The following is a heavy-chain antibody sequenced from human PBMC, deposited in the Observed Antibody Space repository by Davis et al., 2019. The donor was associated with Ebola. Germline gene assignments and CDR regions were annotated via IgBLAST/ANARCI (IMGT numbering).Heavy chain of an antibody. D-gene: IGHD3-9*01. J-gene: IGHJ4*02. CDR2: IYYSGST. V-gene: IGHV4-34*01. Sequence: SETLSLTCAVYGGSFSGYYWGWIRQPPGKGLEWIGSIYYSGSTHYNPSLKSRVTISLDTSKNQFSLRLSSVTAADTAVYYCARSHSDWLLPFDYWGQGTLATVSS. CDR1: GGSFSGYY. CDR3: ARSHSDWLLPFDY.